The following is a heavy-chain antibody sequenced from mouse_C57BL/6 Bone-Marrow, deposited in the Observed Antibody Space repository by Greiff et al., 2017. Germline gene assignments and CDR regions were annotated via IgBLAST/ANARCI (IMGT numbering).Heavy chain of an antibody. V-gene: IGHV5-2*01. Sequence: EVQLQESGGGLVQPGESLKLSCESNEYEFPSHDMSWVRKTPEKRLELVAAINSDGGSTYYPDTMERRFIISRDNTKKTLYLQMSSLRSEDTALYYCARQGNYDYDGWYFDVWGTGTTVTVSS. CDR3: ARQGNYDYDGWYFDV. CDR2: INSDGGST. J-gene: IGHJ1*03. CDR1: EYEFPSHD. D-gene: IGHD2-4*01.